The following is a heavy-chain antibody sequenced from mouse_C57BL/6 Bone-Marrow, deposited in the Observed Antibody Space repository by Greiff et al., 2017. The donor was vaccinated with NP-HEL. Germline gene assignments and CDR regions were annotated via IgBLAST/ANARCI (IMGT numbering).Heavy chain of an antibody. V-gene: IGHV5-9-1*02. J-gene: IGHJ1*03. CDR3: TRDLLHRGENWDFEV. D-gene: IGHD1-1*01. Sequence: EVKLVESGEGLVKPGGSLKLSCAASGFTFSSYAMSWVRQTPEKRLEWVAYISSGGDYIYYADTVKGRFTISRDNARDTLYLQMSSLKSEDTAMYNCTRDLLHRGENWDFEVWGTESTGTVSP. CDR2: ISSGGDYI. CDR1: GFTFSSYA.